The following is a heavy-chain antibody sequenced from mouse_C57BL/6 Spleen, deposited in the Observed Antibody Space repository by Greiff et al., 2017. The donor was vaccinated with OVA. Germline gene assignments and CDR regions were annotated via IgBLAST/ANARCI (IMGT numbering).Heavy chain of an antibody. CDR2: IWTGGGT. CDR3: ARNSGSAGYSWYAY. Sequence: VQGVESGPGLVAPSQSLSITCTVSGFSLTSYAISWVRQPPGKGLEWLGVIWTGGGTNYNSALKSRLSISKDNSKSQVFLKMNSLQTDDTARYYCARNSGSAGYSWYAYWGQGTLVTVSA. CDR1: GFSLTSYA. D-gene: IGHD3-2*02. J-gene: IGHJ3*01. V-gene: IGHV2-9-1*01.